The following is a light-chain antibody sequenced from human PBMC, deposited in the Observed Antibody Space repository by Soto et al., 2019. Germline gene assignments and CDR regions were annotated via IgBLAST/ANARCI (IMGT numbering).Light chain of an antibody. J-gene: IGKJ5*01. CDR3: QQYNSYSYT. Sequence: DIQITQSHSTLSASVGDRVTITCRASQRISSWLAWYQQKPGKAPKVLIYDASSLESGVPSRFSGSGSGTEFTLTISSLQPDDFATYYCQQYNSYSYTFGQGTRLEIK. CDR2: DAS. V-gene: IGKV1-5*01. CDR1: QRISSW.